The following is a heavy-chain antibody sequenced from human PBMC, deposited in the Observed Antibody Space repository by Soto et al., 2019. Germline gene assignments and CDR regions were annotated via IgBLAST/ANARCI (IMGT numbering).Heavy chain of an antibody. CDR3: ARENWGEGDY. J-gene: IGHJ4*02. CDR1: GFSFNVYW. D-gene: IGHD7-27*01. Sequence: QVRLVESGGGLVKPGGSLRLSCAASGFSFNVYWMAWVRQAPGKGLEWVSTIENFYMHTYYADSVKGRFTITRDNANGLVYLLMDSLRTDDTGVYYCARENWGEGDYWGPGAVVSVSS. CDR2: IENFYMHT. V-gene: IGHV3-11*01.